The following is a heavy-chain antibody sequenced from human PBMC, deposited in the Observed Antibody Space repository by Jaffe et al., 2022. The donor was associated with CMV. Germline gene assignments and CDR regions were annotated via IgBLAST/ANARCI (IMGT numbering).Heavy chain of an antibody. D-gene: IGHD1-26*01. CDR3: ARVFSGSYYGYYFDY. J-gene: IGHJ4*02. Sequence: EVQLVESGGGLVQPGGSLRLSCAASGFTFSSYEMNWVRQAPGKGLEWVSYISSSGSTIYYADSVKGRFTISRDNAKNSLYLQMNSLRAEDTAVYYCARVFSGSYYGYYFDYWGQGTLVTVSS. CDR2: ISSSGSTI. CDR1: GFTFSSYE. V-gene: IGHV3-48*03.